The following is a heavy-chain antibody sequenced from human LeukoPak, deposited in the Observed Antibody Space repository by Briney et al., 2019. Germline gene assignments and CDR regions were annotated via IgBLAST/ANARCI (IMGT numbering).Heavy chain of an antibody. CDR3: AKDAQRGFDYSNSLEN. V-gene: IGHV3-33*06. Sequence: PGMSLRLSCVASKFTFSHFGMPWVRQAPGKGLEWVAVIWNDGSSQYYADSVKGQFTVSRDNSQNTVYLQMNSLRPEDTAVYYCAKDAQRGFDYSNSLENWGQGTLVTVSS. D-gene: IGHD4-11*01. J-gene: IGHJ4*02. CDR1: KFTFSHFG. CDR2: IWNDGSSQ.